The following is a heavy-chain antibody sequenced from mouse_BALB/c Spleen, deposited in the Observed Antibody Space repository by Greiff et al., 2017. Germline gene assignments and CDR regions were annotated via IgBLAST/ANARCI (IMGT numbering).Heavy chain of an antibody. V-gene: IGHV1-18*01. Sequence: EVQLQESGPELVKPGASVKIPCKASGYTFTDYNMDWVKQSHGKSLEWIGDINPNNGGTIYNQKFKGKATLTVDKSSSTAYMELRSLTSEDTAVYYCARSVQEGLAWFAYWGQGTLVTVSA. J-gene: IGHJ3*01. D-gene: IGHD3-3*01. CDR3: ARSVQEGLAWFAY. CDR1: GYTFTDYN. CDR2: INPNNGGT.